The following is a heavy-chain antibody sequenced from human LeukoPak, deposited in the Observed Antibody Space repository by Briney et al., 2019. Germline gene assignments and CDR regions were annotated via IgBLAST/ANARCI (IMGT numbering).Heavy chain of an antibody. CDR2: ISGRGDVI. CDR1: GFTFSNXE. D-gene: IGHD4-17*01. Sequence: RLSCAASGFTFSNXEMNWVRQAPGKGLEWVSYISGRGDVIYYADSVKGRFTISRDNAKNSLYLQMNSLRAEDTAVYYCARPHYVAANYYFDYWGQGTLXTVSS. CDR3: ARPHYVAANYYFDY. V-gene: IGHV3-48*03. J-gene: IGHJ4*02.